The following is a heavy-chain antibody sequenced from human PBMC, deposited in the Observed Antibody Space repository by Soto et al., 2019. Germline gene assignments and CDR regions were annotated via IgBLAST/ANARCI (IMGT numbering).Heavy chain of an antibody. D-gene: IGHD2-15*01. CDR2: IYYSGST. CDR1: GGSISSGGYY. V-gene: IGHV4-31*03. J-gene: IGHJ4*02. Sequence: SETLSLTCTVSGGSISSGGYYWSWIRQHPGKGLEWIGYIYYSGSTYYNPSLKSRVTISVDTSKNQFSLKLSSVTAADTAVYYCARDLCRGGSCYVAYWGQGAPVTVSS. CDR3: ARDLCRGGSCYVAY.